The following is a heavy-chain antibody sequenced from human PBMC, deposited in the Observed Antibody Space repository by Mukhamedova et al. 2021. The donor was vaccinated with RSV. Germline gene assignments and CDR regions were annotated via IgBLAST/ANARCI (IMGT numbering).Heavy chain of an antibody. J-gene: IGHJ5*02. D-gene: IGHD2-2*02. CDR3: ARGGSGCSSTSCYRYNWFAP. Sequence: EYMGGIIPIFGTANYAQKFQGRVTITADESTSTAYMELSSLRSEDTAVYYCARGGSGCSSTSCYRYNWFAPWGQGTLVTVSS. CDR2: IIPIFGTA. V-gene: IGHV1-69*01.